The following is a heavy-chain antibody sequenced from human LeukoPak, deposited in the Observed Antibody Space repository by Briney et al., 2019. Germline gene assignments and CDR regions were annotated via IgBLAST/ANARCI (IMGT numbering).Heavy chain of an antibody. D-gene: IGHD6-13*01. CDR1: EFTVSTNY. J-gene: IGHJ3*02. CDR2: IYPGGST. CDR3: ARGPWAAAGGSIDGLDI. Sequence: GGSLRLSCAASEFTVSTNYMTWVRQAPGKGLEWVSVIYPGGSTYYTDSVKGRFTISRHNSENTLDLQMNSLRVEDTAVYYCARGPWAAAGGSIDGLDIWGQGTMVTVSS. V-gene: IGHV3-53*04.